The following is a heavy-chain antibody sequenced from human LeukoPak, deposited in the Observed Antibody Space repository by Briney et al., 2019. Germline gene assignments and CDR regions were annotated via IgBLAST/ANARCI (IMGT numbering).Heavy chain of an antibody. CDR2: INRDGSER. J-gene: IGHJ4*02. CDR3: ARGFNYAFDY. CDR1: GFTFSSQW. D-gene: IGHD2-2*01. V-gene: IGHV3-7*02. Sequence: GGSLRLSCTASGFTFSSQWMTWVRQAPGKGLEWVANINRDGSERYYVDSVKGRFAISRDNAKNSLFLQMNSLRADDTATYYCARGFNYAFDYWGQGTLVTVSS.